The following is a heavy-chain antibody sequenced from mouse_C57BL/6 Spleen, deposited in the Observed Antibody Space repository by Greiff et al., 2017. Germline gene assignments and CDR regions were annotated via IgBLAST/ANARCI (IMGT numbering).Heavy chain of an antibody. Sequence: VHLVESGPGLVAPSQSLSITCTVSGFSLTSYGVSWVRQPPGKNLEWLGVIWGDGSTNYHPALISRLSISKDKSKSQVFLKLNRLQTDDTATYYCAKLPGKGGFAYWGQGTLVTVSA. CDR1: GFSLTSYG. J-gene: IGHJ3*01. CDR3: AKLPGKGGFAY. V-gene: IGHV2-3*01. CDR2: IWGDGST.